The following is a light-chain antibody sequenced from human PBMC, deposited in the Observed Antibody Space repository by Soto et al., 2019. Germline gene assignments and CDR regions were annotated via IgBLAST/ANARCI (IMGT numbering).Light chain of an antibody. CDR2: DAS. CDR1: QSVTIK. J-gene: IGKJ4*01. V-gene: IGKV3-11*01. Sequence: EVVLTQSPATLSLSPGDRATLSCRASQSVTIKFAWYQQRPGQAPRLLIYDASTWATGIPARFSGSGSGTDFTLTISGLEPEDFAVYFCQHRSSWPLTFGGGTKVEI. CDR3: QHRSSWPLT.